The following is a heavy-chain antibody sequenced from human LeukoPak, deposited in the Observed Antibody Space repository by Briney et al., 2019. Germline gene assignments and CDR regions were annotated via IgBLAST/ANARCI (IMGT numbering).Heavy chain of an antibody. V-gene: IGHV3-11*01. Sequence: GGSLRLSCVASGFSFSDYYMNWFRQAPGKGLEGVSFISSSGHNILYTDSVKGRFTISRDNAKKTVFLQMNSLRAEDTAVYYCARDLFSFYYDSSGYCDYWGQGTRVTVSS. CDR3: ARDLFSFYYDSSGYCDY. J-gene: IGHJ4*02. D-gene: IGHD3-22*01. CDR1: GFSFSDYY. CDR2: ISSSGHNI.